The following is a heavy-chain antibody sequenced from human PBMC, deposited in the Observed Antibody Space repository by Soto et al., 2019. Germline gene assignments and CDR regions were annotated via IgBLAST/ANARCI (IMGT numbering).Heavy chain of an antibody. V-gene: IGHV2-5*02. CDR3: AHAPHPLGGDPFDI. J-gene: IGHJ3*02. CDR2: IDHDDDK. D-gene: IGHD6-25*01. Sequence: QITLKESGPTLVKPTQTLTLTCTFSGFSLSTHRVEVGWIRQPPVKALQWVALIDHDDDKRYSPSLKNRVNITKDTSNTQVVLTMNNMDPVDTATYFCAHAPHPLGGDPFDIWGQGTMVTVSS. CDR1: GFSLSTHRVE.